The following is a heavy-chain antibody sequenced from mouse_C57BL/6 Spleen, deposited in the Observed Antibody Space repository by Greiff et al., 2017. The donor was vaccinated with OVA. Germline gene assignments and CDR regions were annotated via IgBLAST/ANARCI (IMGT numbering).Heavy chain of an antibody. J-gene: IGHJ1*03. V-gene: IGHV1-5*01. CDR3: TVLYGSSYFWYFDV. D-gene: IGHD1-1*01. CDR2: IYPGNSDT. Sequence: EVQLQESGTVLARPGASVKMSCKTSGYTFTSYWMHWVKQRPGQGLEWIGAIYPGNSDTSYNQKFKGKAKLTAVTSASTAYMELSSLTNEDSAVYYCTVLYGSSYFWYFDVWGTGTTVTVSS. CDR1: GYTFTSYW.